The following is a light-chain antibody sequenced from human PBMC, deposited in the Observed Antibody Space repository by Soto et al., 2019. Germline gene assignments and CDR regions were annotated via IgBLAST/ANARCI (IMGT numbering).Light chain of an antibody. V-gene: IGKV3-15*01. Sequence: EKVMAQSPATLSVSPGERATLSCRASQSVSSSYLAWYKQKPGQAPRLLIYGASTGAIGVPDRFSGSGSGTEFTITISSLQSEDSAIYYCHQYKNWPWTFGQGTKVDIK. CDR1: QSVSSSY. CDR3: HQYKNWPWT. J-gene: IGKJ1*01. CDR2: GAS.